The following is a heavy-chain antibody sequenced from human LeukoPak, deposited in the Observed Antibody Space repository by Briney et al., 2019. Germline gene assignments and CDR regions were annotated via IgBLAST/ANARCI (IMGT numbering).Heavy chain of an antibody. Sequence: GGSLRLSCAASGFTFYDYAMHWVRHAPGKGLEWVSGISWNSGSIGYADSVKGRFTISRDNAKNSLYLQMNSLRAEDTALYYCAKPLYSGSYSPLDYWGQGTLVTVSS. CDR2: ISWNSGSI. V-gene: IGHV3-9*01. CDR1: GFTFYDYA. J-gene: IGHJ4*02. CDR3: AKPLYSGSYSPLDY. D-gene: IGHD1-26*01.